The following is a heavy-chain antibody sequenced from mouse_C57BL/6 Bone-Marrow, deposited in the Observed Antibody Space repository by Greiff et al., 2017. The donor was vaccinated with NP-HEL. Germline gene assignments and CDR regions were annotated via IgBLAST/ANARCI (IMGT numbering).Heavy chain of an antibody. CDR1: GYTFTSYW. CDR3: ARYYYGSRGWYFDV. Sequence: QVQLQQPGADLVKPGASVKLSCKASGYTFTSYWMHWVKQRPGRGLEWIGRIDPNSGGTKFNEKFKTKATLTVDKPSSTAYMQLSSLTSADSAVYYCARYYYGSRGWYFDVWGRGTTVTVSS. V-gene: IGHV1-72*01. D-gene: IGHD1-1*01. CDR2: IDPNSGGT. J-gene: IGHJ1*03.